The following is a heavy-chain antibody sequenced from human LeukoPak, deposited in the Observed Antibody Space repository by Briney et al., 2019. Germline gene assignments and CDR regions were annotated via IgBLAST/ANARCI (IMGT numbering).Heavy chain of an antibody. V-gene: IGHV4-4*09. Sequence: PSETLSPTCTTSGVSISRFYWSWVRQPPGKGLEWIGNIYSGVPTYFNPSLKSRVIISVDTSKNQFSLNLTSVTAADTDMYYCVQTTGWPGFDYWGHGILVTVSS. CDR1: GVSISRFY. D-gene: IGHD1-1*01. J-gene: IGHJ4*03. CDR3: VQTTGWPGFDY. CDR2: IYSGVPT.